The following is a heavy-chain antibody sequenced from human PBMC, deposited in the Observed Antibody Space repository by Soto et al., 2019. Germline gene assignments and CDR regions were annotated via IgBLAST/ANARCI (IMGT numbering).Heavy chain of an antibody. CDR1: GFSLSTSGVG. Sequence: QGTLKESGPTLVKPTQTLTLTCSFSGFSLSTSGVGVGWIRQSPGKALEWLALIYWSGDEHYRPSLKSRLSIIKDTSKNHVVLIMTNMDPVDTATYYCAHLNTRGYYFDSWGQGALITVSS. D-gene: IGHD2-15*01. V-gene: IGHV2-5*01. CDR3: AHLNTRGYYFDS. CDR2: IYWSGDE. J-gene: IGHJ4*02.